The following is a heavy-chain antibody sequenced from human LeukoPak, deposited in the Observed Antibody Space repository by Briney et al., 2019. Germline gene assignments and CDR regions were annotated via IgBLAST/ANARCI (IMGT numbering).Heavy chain of an antibody. J-gene: IGHJ4*02. Sequence: PGGSLRLSCAGAGFIFSNAWMGWVRQAPGKGLEWVGRMKSIVDGGTTDYAATVKGRFTISRDDSKTTLCLQMHSLKTEDTAVYYCITDKPYRGLRTFDYWGQGTLVTVSS. D-gene: IGHD4-11*01. CDR1: GFIFSNAW. V-gene: IGHV3-15*01. CDR2: MKSIVDGGTT. CDR3: ITDKPYRGLRTFDY.